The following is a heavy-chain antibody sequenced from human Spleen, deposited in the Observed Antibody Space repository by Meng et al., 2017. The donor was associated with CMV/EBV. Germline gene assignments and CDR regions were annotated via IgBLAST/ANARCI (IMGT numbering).Heavy chain of an antibody. CDR3: ARGDDFWSGYVYYYYYGMDV. V-gene: IGHV1-18*01. D-gene: IGHD3-3*01. J-gene: IGHJ6*02. CDR1: GYTFTSYG. CDR2: ISGYNEYT. Sequence: ASVKVSCKASGYTFTSYGISWVRQAPGQGLEWMGWISGYNEYTKYAEKLQGRVTMTTDTSTSTAYMELSRLRSDDTAVYYCARGDDFWSGYVYYYYYGMDVWGQGTTVTVSS.